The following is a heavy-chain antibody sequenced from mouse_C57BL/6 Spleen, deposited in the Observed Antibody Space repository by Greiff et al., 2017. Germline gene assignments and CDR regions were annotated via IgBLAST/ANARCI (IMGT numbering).Heavy chain of an antibody. CDR1: GYTFTDYY. V-gene: IGHV1-19*01. J-gene: IGHJ2*01. Sequence: EVQLQQSGPVLVKPGASVKMSCKASGYTFTDYYMNWVKQSHGKSLEWIGVINPYNGGTSYNQKFKGKATLTVDKSSSTAYMELNSLTSEDSAVYYCARGSYDYDFDYWGQGTTLTVSS. CDR2: INPYNGGT. D-gene: IGHD2-4*01. CDR3: ARGSYDYDFDY.